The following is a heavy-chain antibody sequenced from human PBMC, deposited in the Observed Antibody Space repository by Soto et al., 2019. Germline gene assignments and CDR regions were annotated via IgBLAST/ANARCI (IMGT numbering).Heavy chain of an antibody. V-gene: IGHV1-18*01. D-gene: IGHD6-13*01. CDR2: ISAYNRNT. CDR3: ARVIASAADFDY. J-gene: IGHJ4*02. Sequence: QVQLVQSGAEVKKPGASVKVSCKASGYTFTSYGLSWVRQAPGQGLAWMGGISAYNRNTNSAQKLQGRVTMTTDTSTSTAYMELSSLRSDDTAVFYCARVIASAADFDYWGQGTLVTVSS. CDR1: GYTFTSYG.